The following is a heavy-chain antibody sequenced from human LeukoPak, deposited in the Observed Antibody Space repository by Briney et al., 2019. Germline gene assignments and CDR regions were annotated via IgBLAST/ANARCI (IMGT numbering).Heavy chain of an antibody. D-gene: IGHD3-22*01. CDR2: ISGRGGST. V-gene: IGHV3-23*01. CDR1: GFTFSSYA. CDR3: ARDPNYYDSPFDY. Sequence: GGSLRLSCAASGFTFSSYAMSWVRQAPGKGLEWVSAISGRGGSTYYADSVKGRFTISRDNAKNSLYLQMNSLRAEDTAVYYCARDPNYYDSPFDYWGQGTLVTVSS. J-gene: IGHJ4*02.